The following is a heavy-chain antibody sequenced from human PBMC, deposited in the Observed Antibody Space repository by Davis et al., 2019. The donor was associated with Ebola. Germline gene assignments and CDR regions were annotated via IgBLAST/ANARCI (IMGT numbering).Heavy chain of an antibody. Sequence: PSETLSLTCTVSGGSISSSSYYWGWIRQPPGKGLEWIGSIYYSGSTYYNPSLKSRVTISVDTSKNQFSLKLSSVTAADTAVYYCARWVVKEMATIIGDYWGQGTLVTVSS. CDR1: GGSISSSSYY. D-gene: IGHD5-24*01. V-gene: IGHV4-39*01. CDR2: IYYSGST. J-gene: IGHJ4*02. CDR3: ARWVVKEMATIIGDY.